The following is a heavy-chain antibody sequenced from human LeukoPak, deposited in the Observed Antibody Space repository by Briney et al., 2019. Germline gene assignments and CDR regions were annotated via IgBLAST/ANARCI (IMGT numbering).Heavy chain of an antibody. V-gene: IGHV3-23*01. D-gene: IGHD1-26*01. CDR1: GFTFSNYA. CDR3: AKGSTVGATGVPLAY. Sequence: PGGSLRLSCAASGFTFSNYAMSWVRQAPGKGLEWVSAITGTGGYTYYADSVKGRFTISRDNSKNTLYLQMNSLRAEDTAVYYCAKGSTVGATGVPLAYWGQGTLVTVSS. J-gene: IGHJ4*02. CDR2: ITGTGGYT.